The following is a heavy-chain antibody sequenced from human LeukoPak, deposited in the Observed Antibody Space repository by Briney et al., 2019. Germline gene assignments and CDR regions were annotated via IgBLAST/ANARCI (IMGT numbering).Heavy chain of an antibody. V-gene: IGHV3-11*01. D-gene: IGHD1-26*01. Sequence: PGGSLRLSCAASGFTFSDYYMSWISQAPGKGLEWLSYIRSSGSSRYSADSVKGRFTISRDNAKNSLYLQMNSLRAGDTAVYYCARAGIVGAATESPFDNWGQGTLVTVSS. CDR3: ARAGIVGAATESPFDN. CDR1: GFTFSDYY. CDR2: IRSSGSSR. J-gene: IGHJ4*02.